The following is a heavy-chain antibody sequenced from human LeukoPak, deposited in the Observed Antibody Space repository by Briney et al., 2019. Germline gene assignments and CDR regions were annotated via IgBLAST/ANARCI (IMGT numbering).Heavy chain of an antibody. CDR3: ARDGYTFGDNWFDP. Sequence: ASVKVSCKASGYTFTGYYMHWVRQAPGQGLEWMGRINPNSGGTNYAQKFQGRDTMTRDTSISTAYMELSRLRSDDTAVYYCARDGYTFGDNWFDPWGQGTLVTVSS. CDR2: INPNSGGT. V-gene: IGHV1-2*06. D-gene: IGHD5-18*01. J-gene: IGHJ5*02. CDR1: GYTFTGYY.